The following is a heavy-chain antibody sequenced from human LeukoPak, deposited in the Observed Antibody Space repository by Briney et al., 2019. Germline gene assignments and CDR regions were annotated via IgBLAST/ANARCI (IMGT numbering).Heavy chain of an antibody. CDR1: GGTFSSYA. Sequence: SVKVSCKASGGTFSSYAISWVRQAPGQGLEWMGRIIPILGIANYAQKFQGRVTMTEDTSTDTAYMELSSLRSEDTAVYYCATRAPNDYGDYVSFDYWGQGTLVTVSS. V-gene: IGHV1-69*04. D-gene: IGHD4-17*01. CDR3: ATRAPNDYGDYVSFDY. J-gene: IGHJ4*02. CDR2: IIPILGIA.